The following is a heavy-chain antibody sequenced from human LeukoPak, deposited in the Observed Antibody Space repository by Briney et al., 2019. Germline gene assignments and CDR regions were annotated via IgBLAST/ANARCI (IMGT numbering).Heavy chain of an antibody. J-gene: IGHJ3*02. Sequence: SQTLSLTCTVSGASISSGGYYWSWIRQHPGKGLEWIGYIYYSGSTKYKPSLKSRVTISVDTSKNQFSLKLSSVTAADTAVYYCARGRFLDAFDIWGQGTMVTVSS. CDR2: IYYSGST. V-gene: IGHV4-61*08. CDR3: ARGRFLDAFDI. D-gene: IGHD3-3*01. CDR1: GASISSGGYY.